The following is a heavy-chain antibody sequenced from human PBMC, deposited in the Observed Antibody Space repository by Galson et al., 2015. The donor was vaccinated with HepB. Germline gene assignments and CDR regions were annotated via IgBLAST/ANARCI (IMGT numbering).Heavy chain of an antibody. Sequence: SWIRQPPGKGLEWLGYIYHSGSTYYNPSLKSRVTISVDRSKNQFSLKLSSVTAADTAVYYCARGTNYDFLSGYYSSNWFDPWGQGSLVTVSS. J-gene: IGHJ5*02. CDR3: ARGTNYDFLSGYYSSNWFDP. D-gene: IGHD3-3*01. V-gene: IGHV4-30-2*01. CDR2: IYHSGST.